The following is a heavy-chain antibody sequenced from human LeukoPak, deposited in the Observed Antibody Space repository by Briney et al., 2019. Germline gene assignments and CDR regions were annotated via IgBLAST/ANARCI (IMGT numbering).Heavy chain of an antibody. Sequence: KPSETLSLTCTVSGGSIGSGDYYWDWIRRPPGKGLEWIGDIFYSGSTHYNPSLKGRVTISIDTSKNQFSLRLSSVTAADTAVYYCARTLGLAGKVFLDYWGQGTLVTVSS. CDR2: IFYSGST. V-gene: IGHV4-39*01. J-gene: IGHJ4*02. CDR1: GGSIGSGDYY. D-gene: IGHD6-19*01. CDR3: ARTLGLAGKVFLDY.